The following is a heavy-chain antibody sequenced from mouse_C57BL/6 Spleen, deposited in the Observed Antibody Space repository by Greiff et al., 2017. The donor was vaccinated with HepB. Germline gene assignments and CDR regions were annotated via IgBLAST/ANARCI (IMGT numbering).Heavy chain of an antibody. CDR2: IYPGSGST. V-gene: IGHV1-55*01. CDR1: GYTFTSYW. J-gene: IGHJ4*01. CDR3: ALLIDSSGYDAMDY. D-gene: IGHD3-2*02. Sequence: QVQLQQPGAELVKPGASVKMSCKASGYTFTSYWITWVKQRPGQGLEWIGDIYPGSGSTNYNEKFKSKATLTVDTSSSTAYMQLSSLTSEDSAVYYCALLIDSSGYDAMDYWGQGTSVTVSS.